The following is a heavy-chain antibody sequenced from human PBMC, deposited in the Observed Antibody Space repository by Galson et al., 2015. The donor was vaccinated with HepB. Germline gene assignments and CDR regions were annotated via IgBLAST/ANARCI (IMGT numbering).Heavy chain of an antibody. J-gene: IGHJ6*02. CDR2: INSDGSST. D-gene: IGHD3-3*01. CDR1: GFTFSSYW. V-gene: IGHV3-74*01. CDR3: ARHGPSYYDFWSGYYSSEYYYYGMDV. Sequence: SLRLSCAASGFTFSSYWMHWVRQAPGKGLVWVSRINSDGSSTSYADSVKGRFTISRDNAKNTLYLQMNSLRAEDTAVYYCARHGPSYYDFWSGYYSSEYYYYGMDVWGQGTTVTVSS.